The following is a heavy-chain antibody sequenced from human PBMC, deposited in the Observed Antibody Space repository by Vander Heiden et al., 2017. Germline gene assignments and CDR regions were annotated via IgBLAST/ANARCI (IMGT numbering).Heavy chain of an antibody. V-gene: IGHV3-21*01. CDR1: VFTFSSYS. Sequence: EVQLVASGGGLFKPGGSLRLSCAASVFTFSSYSMNCVRQAPGKGLDGVSSISSSSSYIYYADSVKGRFTISRDNAKNSLYLQMNSLRAEDTAVYYCARDDYDTLMGYYFDYWGQGTLVTVSS. J-gene: IGHJ4*02. CDR3: ARDDYDTLMGYYFDY. CDR2: ISSSSSYI. D-gene: IGHD3-22*01.